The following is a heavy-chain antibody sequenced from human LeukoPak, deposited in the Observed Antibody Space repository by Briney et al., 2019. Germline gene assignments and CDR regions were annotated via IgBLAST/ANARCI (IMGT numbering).Heavy chain of an antibody. J-gene: IGHJ4*02. CDR2: IKPDENEK. CDR1: GFTFSSYW. V-gene: IGHV3-7*01. D-gene: IGHD1-14*01. Sequence: GGSLRLSCAASGFTFSSYWMNWVRQAPGKGLEWVANIKPDENEKYYVDSVKGRFTISRDNAKNSLYLQMNSLRAEDTAVYYCARSPDGFDYWGQGALVTVSS. CDR3: ARSPDGFDY.